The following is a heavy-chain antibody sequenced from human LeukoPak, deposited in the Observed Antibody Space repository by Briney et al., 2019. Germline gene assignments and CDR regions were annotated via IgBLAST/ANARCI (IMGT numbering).Heavy chain of an antibody. CDR2: IFDSGST. CDR1: GDSISGGGYY. Sequence: SQTLSLTCTVSGDSISGGGYYWSWIRQHPGKGLEWIGYIFDSGSTYYNLSFKSRVTISIDTSRNHFALNLRSVTAADTAVYYCARTPIPQYSSGWYTSYYFDYWGQGTLVTVSS. CDR3: ARTPIPQYSSGWYTSYYFDY. D-gene: IGHD6-19*01. V-gene: IGHV4-31*03. J-gene: IGHJ4*02.